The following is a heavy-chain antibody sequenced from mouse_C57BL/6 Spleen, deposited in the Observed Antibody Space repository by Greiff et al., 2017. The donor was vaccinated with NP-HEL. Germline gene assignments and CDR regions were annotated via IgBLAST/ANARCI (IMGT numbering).Heavy chain of an antibody. CDR2: IDPSDSYT. D-gene: IGHD1-1*01. V-gene: IGHV1-50*01. Sequence: VQLQQPGAELVKPGASVKLSCKASGYTFTSYWMQWVKQRPGQGLEWIGEIDPSDSYTNYNQKFKGKATLTVDTSSSTAYMQLSSLTSEDSAVYYCANYGSRPYYFDYWGQGTTLTVSS. J-gene: IGHJ2*01. CDR1: GYTFTSYW. CDR3: ANYGSRPYYFDY.